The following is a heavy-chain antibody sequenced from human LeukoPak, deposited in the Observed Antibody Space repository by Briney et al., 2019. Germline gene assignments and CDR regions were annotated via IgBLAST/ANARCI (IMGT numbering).Heavy chain of an antibody. CDR3: ARAAPSEHPPWGYDY. CDR2: IFHGGTT. D-gene: IGHD7-27*01. CDR1: GASVANSDW. V-gene: IGHV4-4*02. Sequence: SETLSLTCTVSGASVANSDWWTWVRQPPGEGLEWIGEIFHGGTTKYNPSLKSRLTLSLDTSKNQFSLKVTSVTAADTAVYYCARAAPSEHPPWGYDYWGRGTLVTVSS. J-gene: IGHJ4*02.